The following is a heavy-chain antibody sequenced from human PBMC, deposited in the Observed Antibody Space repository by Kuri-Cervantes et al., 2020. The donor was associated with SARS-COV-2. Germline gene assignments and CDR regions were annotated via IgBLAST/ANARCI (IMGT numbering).Heavy chain of an antibody. CDR2: INAGNGNT. D-gene: IGHD4/OR15-4a*01. CDR1: GYTFTSYA. V-gene: IGHV1-3*01. CDR3: ARAEHLLTTMIAFDY. Sequence: ASVKVSCKASGYTFTSYAMHWVRQAPGQRLEWMGWINAGNGNTKYSQKFQGRVTITRDTSASTAYMELSSLRSEDTAVYYCARAEHLLTTMIAFDYWGQGTLVTVSS. J-gene: IGHJ4*02.